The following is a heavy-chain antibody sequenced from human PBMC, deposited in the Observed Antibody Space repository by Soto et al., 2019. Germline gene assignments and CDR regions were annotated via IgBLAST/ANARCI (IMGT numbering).Heavy chain of an antibody. CDR1: GGTFSSYA. J-gene: IGHJ4*02. CDR3: AGGLNGGGDCYHERVFDY. CDR2: IIPIFGTA. Sequence: QVQLVQSGAEVKKPGSSVKVSCKASGGTFSSYAISWVRQAPGQGLEWMGGIIPIFGTATYAQKFQGRVTIAGDESMSTAYMELSSLRSEDTAVYYCAGGLNGGGDCYHERVFDYWGQGTLVTVSS. D-gene: IGHD2-21*02. V-gene: IGHV1-69*01.